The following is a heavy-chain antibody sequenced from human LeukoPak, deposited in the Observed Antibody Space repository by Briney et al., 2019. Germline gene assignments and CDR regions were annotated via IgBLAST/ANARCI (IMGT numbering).Heavy chain of an antibody. D-gene: IGHD6-13*01. J-gene: IGHJ4*02. CDR2: IYPGDSET. V-gene: IGHV5-51*01. CDR1: GYRFTNYW. CDR3: ARRGETASGPLDY. Sequence: GESLKISCKGSGYRFTNYWIAWVRQMPGKGLEWMGIIYPGDSETRYSPSFEGRVTISADKSISTAYLQWSSLKASDTAMYYCARRGETASGPLDYWGQGTLVTVSS.